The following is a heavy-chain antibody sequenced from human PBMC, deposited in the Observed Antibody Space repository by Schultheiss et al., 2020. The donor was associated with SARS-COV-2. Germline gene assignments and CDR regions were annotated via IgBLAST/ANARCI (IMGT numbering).Heavy chain of an antibody. CDR3: ARGAWGDYGDY. V-gene: IGHV3-23*01. D-gene: IGHD4-17*01. CDR1: GFTVSSNY. J-gene: IGHJ4*02. Sequence: GESLKISCAASGFTVSSNYMSWVRQAPGKGLEWVSAISGSGGSTYYADSVKGRFTISRDNSKNTLYLQMNSLRAEDTAVYYCARGAWGDYGDYWGQGTLVTVSS. CDR2: ISGSGGST.